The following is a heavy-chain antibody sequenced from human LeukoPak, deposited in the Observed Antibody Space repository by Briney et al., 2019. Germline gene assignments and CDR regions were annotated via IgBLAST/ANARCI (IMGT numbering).Heavy chain of an antibody. J-gene: IGHJ6*02. V-gene: IGHV4-59*12. CDR3: ARGLTIFGVVIIPFFYGMDV. CDR1: GGSISSYY. D-gene: IGHD3-3*01. CDR2: IYYSGST. Sequence: SETLSLTCTVSGGSISSYYWSWIRQPPGKGLEWIGYIYYSGSTNYNPSLKSRVTISVDTSKNQFSLKLSSVTAADTAVYYCARGLTIFGVVIIPFFYGMDVWGQGTTVTVSS.